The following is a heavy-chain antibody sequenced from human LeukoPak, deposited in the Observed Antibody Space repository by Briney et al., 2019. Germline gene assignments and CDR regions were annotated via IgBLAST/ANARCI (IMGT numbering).Heavy chain of an antibody. J-gene: IGHJ4*02. Sequence: PGGSLRLSRAASVFPLSDYGMHWVRQAPGKGLEGVTFIRFDGRNNYYADSVKGRFTISRDNAKNTLHLQMNRLRPEDTAVYYCARDLRFGCSSTSCYIPFDYWGRGTLVTVSS. CDR3: ARDLRFGCSSTSCYIPFDY. CDR2: IRFDGRNN. CDR1: VFPLSDYG. V-gene: IGHV3-30*02. D-gene: IGHD2-2*02.